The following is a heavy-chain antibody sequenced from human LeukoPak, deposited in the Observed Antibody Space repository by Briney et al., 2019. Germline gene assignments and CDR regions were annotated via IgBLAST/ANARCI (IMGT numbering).Heavy chain of an antibody. CDR2: IYDSGST. CDR1: GGSISSHY. D-gene: IGHD5-18*01. CDR3: ARGWIQLEYYHYYYMDV. V-gene: IGHV4-59*11. Sequence: SETLSLTRTLSGGSISSHYWSWIRQPPGKGLEWIGYIYDSGSTKYNPSLKSRVIILIDTFKNQFSLILSSVTAADTAVYYCARGWIQLEYYHYYYMDVWGKGTTVTVSS. J-gene: IGHJ6*03.